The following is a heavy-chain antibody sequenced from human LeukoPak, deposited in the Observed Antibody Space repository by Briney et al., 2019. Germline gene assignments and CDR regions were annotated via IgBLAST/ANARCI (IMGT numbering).Heavy chain of an antibody. Sequence: GWALRLSCAASRFTVIRYWMHWVRQAPGKGLVSVSRINEDGSTTSYADSVKGRFTISRDNVKNTLYLQMNGLRAEDTAVYYCARGGLEPVDYWGQGTLVTVSS. CDR2: INEDGSTT. V-gene: IGHV3-74*01. CDR3: ARGGLEPVDY. J-gene: IGHJ4*02. CDR1: RFTVIRYW. D-gene: IGHD1-14*01.